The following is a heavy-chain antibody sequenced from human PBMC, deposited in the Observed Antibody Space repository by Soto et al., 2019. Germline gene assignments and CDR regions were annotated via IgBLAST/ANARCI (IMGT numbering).Heavy chain of an antibody. D-gene: IGHD3-10*01. J-gene: IGHJ4*02. CDR1: GDSISSNNYY. CDR2: MYHSGNT. CDR3: ASLRGPTRLSY. Sequence: QLQLQESGPGLVKPSETLSLTCTVSGDSISSNNYYWGWIRQPPGKGLEWIGSMYHSGNTYHNPSLNSRVTISVVTPKHQLSQNLRSVTAADPAVYYCASLRGPTRLSYWGQGTLVTVTS. V-gene: IGHV4-39*01.